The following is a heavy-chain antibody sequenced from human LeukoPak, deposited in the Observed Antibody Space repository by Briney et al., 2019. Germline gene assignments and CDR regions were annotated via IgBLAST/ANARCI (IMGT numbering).Heavy chain of an antibody. J-gene: IGHJ4*02. D-gene: IGHD5-18*01. V-gene: IGHV4-38-2*02. CDR2: FYHGGST. CDR1: GYSISTGYY. CDR3: ARRVHTAMVRRGFDY. Sequence: SETLSLTCTVSGYSISTGYYWDWIRQPPGKGLEWIGTFYHGGSTYYNPSLKSRVTISVDKSKNQFSLKLSSVTAADTAVYYCARRVHTAMVRRGFDYWGQGTLVTVSS.